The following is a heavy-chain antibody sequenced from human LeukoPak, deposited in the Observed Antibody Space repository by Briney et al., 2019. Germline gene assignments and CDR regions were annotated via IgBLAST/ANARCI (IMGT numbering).Heavy chain of an antibody. V-gene: IGHV1-69*13. CDR2: IIPIFGTA. D-gene: IGHD4-23*01. CDR1: GGTFSSYA. J-gene: IGHJ4*02. Sequence: EASVKVSCKASGGTFSSYAISWVRQAPGQGLEWMGGIIPIFGTANYAQKFQGRVTITADESTSTAYMELSSLRSEDTAVYYCARETVVSRTGGFDYWGQGTLVTVSS. CDR3: ARETVVSRTGGFDY.